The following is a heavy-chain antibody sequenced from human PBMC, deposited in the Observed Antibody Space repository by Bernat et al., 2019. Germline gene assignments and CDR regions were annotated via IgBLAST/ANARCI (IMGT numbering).Heavy chain of an antibody. CDR1: GYTFTGYY. V-gene: IGHV1-2*04. CDR2: INPNSGGT. D-gene: IGHD6-13*01. Sequence: QVQLVQSGAEVKKPGASVKVSCKASGYTFTGYYMHWVRQAPGQGLEWMGWINPNSGGTNYAQKFQGWVTMTREPSSSTAYMELSRLRSDDTAVYYCASGAAGVGGYYFDYWGQGTLVTVSS. J-gene: IGHJ4*02. CDR3: ASGAAGVGGYYFDY.